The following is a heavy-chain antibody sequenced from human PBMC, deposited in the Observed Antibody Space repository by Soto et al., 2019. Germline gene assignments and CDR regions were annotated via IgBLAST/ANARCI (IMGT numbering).Heavy chain of an antibody. CDR3: VKGHSDSYYYFDY. D-gene: IGHD3-22*01. CDR2: ISYDGSNK. CDR1: GFTLSNYG. Sequence: GGSLRLSCVASGFTLSNYGMHWVRQAPGKGLEWVAVISYDGSNKFYADSVKGRFTVSRDNSKNTLYLQMNSLRVEDTAVYYCVKGHSDSYYYFDYWGQGTLVTVSS. J-gene: IGHJ4*02. V-gene: IGHV3-30*03.